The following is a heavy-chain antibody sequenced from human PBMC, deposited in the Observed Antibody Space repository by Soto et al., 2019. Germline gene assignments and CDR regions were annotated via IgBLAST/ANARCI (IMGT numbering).Heavy chain of an antibody. CDR1: GGNFSSYA. CDR2: IIPIFGTA. Sequence: QVQLVQSGAEVKKPGSSVKVSCKASGGNFSSYAISWVRQAPGQGLEWMGGIIPIFGTANYAQKFQGRVTITADESTSTAYMELSSLRSEDTAVYYCAALGYCSSTSCRPFDSWGQGTLVTVSS. CDR3: AALGYCSSTSCRPFDS. J-gene: IGHJ4*02. V-gene: IGHV1-69*01. D-gene: IGHD2-2*01.